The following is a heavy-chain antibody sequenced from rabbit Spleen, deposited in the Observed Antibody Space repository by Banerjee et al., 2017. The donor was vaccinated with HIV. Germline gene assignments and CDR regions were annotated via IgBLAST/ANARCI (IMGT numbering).Heavy chain of an antibody. V-gene: IGHV1S40*01. J-gene: IGHJ6*01. D-gene: IGHD8-1*01. CDR2: ISSGSSGFT. Sequence: QSLEESGEDLVKPGASLTLTYTASGFSFSSRYYLCWVRQAPGKGLEWIACISSGSSGFTYSATWAKGRFTISKTSSTTVTLQMTSLTVADTATYFCARDTGSSFSSYGMDLWGQGTLVTVS. CDR3: ARDTGSSFSSYGMDL. CDR1: GFSFSSRYY.